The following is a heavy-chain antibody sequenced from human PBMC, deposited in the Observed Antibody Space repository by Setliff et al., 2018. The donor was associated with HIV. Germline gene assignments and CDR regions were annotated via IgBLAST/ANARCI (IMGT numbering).Heavy chain of an antibody. CDR2: INPSGGST. CDR1: GYTFTGYY. CDR3: ARESGDYSDYSD. J-gene: IGHJ4*02. D-gene: IGHD4-17*01. V-gene: IGHV1-46*01. Sequence: ASVKVSCKASGYTFTGYYMHWVRQAPGQGLEWMGIINPSGGSTSYAQRFQGRVTMTTDTSTSTVYMELSSLRSEDTAVYYCARESGDYSDYSDWGQGTLVTVSS.